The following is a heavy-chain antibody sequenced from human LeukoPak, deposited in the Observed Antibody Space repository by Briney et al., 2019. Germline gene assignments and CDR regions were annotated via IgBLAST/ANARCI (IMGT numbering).Heavy chain of an antibody. V-gene: IGHV3-20*04. CDR3: ARSPVAVVAAPVYYYYMDV. D-gene: IGHD2-15*01. CDR1: GFTFDDYG. J-gene: IGHJ6*03. Sequence: PGGSLRLSCAASGFTFDDYGMSWVRQAPGKGLEWVSGINWNGGSTGYADSVKGRFTISRDNAKNSLYLQMNSLRAEDTALYYCARSPVAVVAAPVYYYYMDVWGKGTTVTVSS. CDR2: INWNGGST.